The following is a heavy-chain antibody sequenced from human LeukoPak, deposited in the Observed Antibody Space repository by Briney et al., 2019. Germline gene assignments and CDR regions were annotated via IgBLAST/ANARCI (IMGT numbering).Heavy chain of an antibody. V-gene: IGHV3-23*01. D-gene: IGHD6-19*01. J-gene: IGHJ4*02. Sequence: PGGSLRLSCAASGFTFSSYAMSWVRQAPGKGLEWVSAISGSGGSAYYADSVKGRFTISRDNSKNTLYLQMNSLRAEDTAVYYCAKRGSSGWYHYFDYWGQGTLVTVSS. CDR1: GFTFSSYA. CDR2: ISGSGGSA. CDR3: AKRGSSGWYHYFDY.